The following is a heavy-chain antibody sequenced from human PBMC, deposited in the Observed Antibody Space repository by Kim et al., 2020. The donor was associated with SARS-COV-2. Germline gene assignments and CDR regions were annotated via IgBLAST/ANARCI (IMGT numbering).Heavy chain of an antibody. CDR2: IYYSGST. V-gene: IGHV4-59*01. CDR1: GGSISSYY. CDR3: ARGGPKGRFGGMDV. D-gene: IGHD3-10*01. J-gene: IGHJ6*02. Sequence: SETLSLTCTVSGGSISSYYWSWIRQPPGKGLEWIGYIYYSGSTNYNPSIKSRVTISVDTSKNQFSLKLSSVTAADTAVYYCARGGPKGRFGGMDVWGQGTTVTVSS.